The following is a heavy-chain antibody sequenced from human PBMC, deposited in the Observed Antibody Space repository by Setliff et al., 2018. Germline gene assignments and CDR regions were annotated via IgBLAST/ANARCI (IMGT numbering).Heavy chain of an antibody. CDR3: ASHEPWLWNAFDI. V-gene: IGHV3-48*03. CDR1: GFTFNKYW. D-gene: IGHD6-19*01. CDR2: ITTSGSTI. J-gene: IGHJ3*02. Sequence: GESLKISCAVYGFTFNKYWMYWVRQAPGKGLEWISYITTSGSTIYYADSVKGRFTISRDNAKNSLYLQMNSLRAEDTAVYYCASHEPWLWNAFDIWGQGTMVTVSS.